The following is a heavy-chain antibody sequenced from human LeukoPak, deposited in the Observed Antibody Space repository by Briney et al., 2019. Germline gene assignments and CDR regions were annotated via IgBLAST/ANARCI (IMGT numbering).Heavy chain of an antibody. CDR1: GGSFSGYY. CDR2: INHSGST. J-gene: IGHJ1*01. Sequence: ETLSLTCAVYGGSFSGYYWSWIRQPPGKGLEWIGEINHSGSTNYNPSLKSRVTISVDTSKNQFSLKLSSVTAADTAVYYCAGGARRFYYYDSSGYYNAEYFQHWGQGTLVTVSS. CDR3: AGGARRFYYYDSSGYYNAEYFQH. D-gene: IGHD3-22*01. V-gene: IGHV4-34*01.